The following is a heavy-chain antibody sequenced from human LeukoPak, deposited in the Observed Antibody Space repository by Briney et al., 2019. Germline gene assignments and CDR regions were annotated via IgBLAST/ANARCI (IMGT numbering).Heavy chain of an antibody. V-gene: IGHV3-23*01. J-gene: IGHJ4*02. Sequence: GGSLRPSCAASGFTFSSYAMSWVRQAPGKGLEWVSAISGSGGGTYYADSVKGRFTISRDNSKNTMSLQMSSLRVEDTAVYYCVKSRESSIWYSLGDYWGQGTVVTVSS. CDR2: ISGSGGGT. D-gene: IGHD6-13*01. CDR3: VKSRESSIWYSLGDY. CDR1: GFTFSSYA.